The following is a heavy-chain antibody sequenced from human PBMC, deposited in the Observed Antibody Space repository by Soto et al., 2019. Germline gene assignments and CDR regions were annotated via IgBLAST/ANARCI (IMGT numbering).Heavy chain of an antibody. D-gene: IGHD2-21*02. V-gene: IGHV4-34*01. Sequence: QVQLQQWGAGLLKPSETLSLTCAVYGRSFSGYYWSWIRQPPGKGLEWIGEINHSGSTNYNPSLKSRVTISVDTSQNQFSLNLSSVTAADTAVYYCARAHGGNSGVFDYWGQGTLVTVSS. CDR2: INHSGST. J-gene: IGHJ4*02. CDR3: ARAHGGNSGVFDY. CDR1: GRSFSGYY.